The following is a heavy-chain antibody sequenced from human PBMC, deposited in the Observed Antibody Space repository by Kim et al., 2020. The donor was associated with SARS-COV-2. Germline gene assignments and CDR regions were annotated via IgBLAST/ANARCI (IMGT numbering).Heavy chain of an antibody. Sequence: SVKVSCKASGGTFSSYAISWVRQAPGQGLEWMGGIIPIFGTANYAQKFQGRVTITADESTSTAYMELSSLRSEDTAVYYCAYSGSHHDAFDIWGQGTMVTVSS. J-gene: IGHJ3*02. V-gene: IGHV1-69*13. D-gene: IGHD1-26*01. CDR2: IIPIFGTA. CDR1: GGTFSSYA. CDR3: AYSGSHHDAFDI.